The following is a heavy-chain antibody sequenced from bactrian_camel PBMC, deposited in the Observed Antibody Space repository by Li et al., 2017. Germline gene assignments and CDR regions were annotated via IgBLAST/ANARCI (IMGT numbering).Heavy chain of an antibody. CDR2: INSDGWT. CDR1: EYTREYC. Sequence: QVQLVESGGGSVQAGGSLTLSCVASEYTREYCMGWSRQAPGKEREGVASINSDGWTAYGDSVKGRFTISQDGAKNTLYLHMNNLKPEDTAMYHCAASGGQLGRWCYEFPVNWVSWLYNWGQGTQVTVS. CDR3: AASGGQLGRWCYEFPVNWVSWLYN. J-gene: IGHJ4*01. V-gene: IGHV3S55*01. D-gene: IGHD3*01.